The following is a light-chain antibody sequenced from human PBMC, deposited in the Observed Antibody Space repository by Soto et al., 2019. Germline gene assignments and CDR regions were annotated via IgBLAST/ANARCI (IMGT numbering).Light chain of an antibody. J-gene: IGKJ4*01. CDR1: QSVSSF. CDR2: DAS. Sequence: EIVLTQSPATLSLSPGERATLSCRASQSVSSFLAWYQHKPDQAPRLLVYDASNRATGIPARFSGSGSGTDFTLTISSLEPEDFAVYYCQQRNSWPLTFGGGTEVEI. V-gene: IGKV3-11*01. CDR3: QQRNSWPLT.